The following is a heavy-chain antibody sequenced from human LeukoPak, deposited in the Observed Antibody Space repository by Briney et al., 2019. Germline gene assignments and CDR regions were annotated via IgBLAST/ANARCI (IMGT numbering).Heavy chain of an antibody. J-gene: IGHJ5*02. Sequence: SETLSLTCTVSGGSMSNYWWNWIRQPPGKGLEWIGYIYYGGSTYYNPSLNSRVTISIHTSKNQFSLKLNSVTAADTAVYYCARRLCSSLTCNIGPSGNWLDPWGQGTLVTVSS. D-gene: IGHD2-2*02. V-gene: IGHV4-59*08. CDR2: IYYGGST. CDR1: GGSMSNYW. CDR3: ARRLCSSLTCNIGPSGNWLDP.